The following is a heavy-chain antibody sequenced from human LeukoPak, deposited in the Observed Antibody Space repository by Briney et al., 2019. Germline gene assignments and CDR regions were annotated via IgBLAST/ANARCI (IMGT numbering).Heavy chain of an antibody. D-gene: IGHD6-13*01. Sequence: GRSLKLSCTTSGFSFGDYAVSWVRQAPGKGLEWVSVIYSGGSTYYADSVKGRFTISRDNSKNTLYLQMNSLRAEDTAVYYCARGGPAAGRFDYWGQGTLVTVSS. J-gene: IGHJ4*02. CDR3: ARGGPAAGRFDY. CDR2: IYSGGST. CDR1: GFSFGDYA. V-gene: IGHV3-66*01.